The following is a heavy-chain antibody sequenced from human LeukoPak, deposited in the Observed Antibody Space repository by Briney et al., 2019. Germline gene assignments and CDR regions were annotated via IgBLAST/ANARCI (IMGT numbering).Heavy chain of an antibody. CDR1: GGSITSDSYY. CDR3: ARGRSNNYFDY. CDR2: ISSSSSTI. J-gene: IGHJ4*02. D-gene: IGHD4-11*01. V-gene: IGHV3-11*04. Sequence: LSLTCTVSGGSITSDSYYWGWIRQAPGKGLEWVSYISSSSSTIYYADSVKGRFTISRDNAKNSLYLQMNSLRAEDTAVYYCARGRSNNYFDYWGQGTLVTVSS.